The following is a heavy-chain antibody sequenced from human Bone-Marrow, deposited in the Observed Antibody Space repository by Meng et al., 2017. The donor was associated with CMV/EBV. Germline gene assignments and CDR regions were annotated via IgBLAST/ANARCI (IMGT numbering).Heavy chain of an antibody. CDR3: ARAHIDYYGSGSYAPVDYYGMDV. CDR1: GFTFSSYE. Sequence: GGSLRLSCAASGFTFSSYEMNWVRQAPGKGLEWVSYISSSGSTIYYADSVKGRFTISRDNAKNSLYLQMNSLRAEDTAVYYCARAHIDYYGSGSYAPVDYYGMDVWGQGTTVTVSS. V-gene: IGHV3-48*03. CDR2: ISSSGSTI. J-gene: IGHJ6*02. D-gene: IGHD3-10*01.